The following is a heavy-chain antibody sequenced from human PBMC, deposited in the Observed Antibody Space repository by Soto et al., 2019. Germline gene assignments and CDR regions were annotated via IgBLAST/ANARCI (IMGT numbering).Heavy chain of an antibody. V-gene: IGHV5-51*01. CDR1: GYSFTSYW. CDR2: IYPGDSDT. D-gene: IGHD5-18*01. J-gene: IGHJ6*02. CDR3: ARHPRIQLRLPHYGMDV. Sequence: PGESLKISCKGSGYSFTSYWIGWVRQMPGKGLEWMGIIYPGDSDTRYSPSFQGQVTISADKSISTAYLQWSSLQASDTAMYYCARHPRIQLRLPHYGMDVWGQGTTVTVSS.